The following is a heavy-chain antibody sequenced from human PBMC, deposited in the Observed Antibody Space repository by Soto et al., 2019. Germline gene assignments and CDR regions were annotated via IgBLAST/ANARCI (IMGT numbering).Heavy chain of an antibody. CDR2: IYHSGTT. V-gene: IGHV4-38-2*02. CDR3: ARGMNPQDY. Sequence: SETLSLTCNVSGFSISSGFYWGWVRQPPGKGLEWIGAIYHSGTTYFNPSLKSRVTMAIDTSKNQFSLSLASVAAADTAMYYCARGMNPQDYWGQGILVTVSS. J-gene: IGHJ4*02. D-gene: IGHD6-13*01. CDR1: GFSISSGFY.